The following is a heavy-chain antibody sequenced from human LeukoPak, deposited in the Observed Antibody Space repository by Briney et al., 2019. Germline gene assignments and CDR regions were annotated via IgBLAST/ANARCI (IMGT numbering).Heavy chain of an antibody. J-gene: IGHJ4*02. CDR1: GGTFSSYA. D-gene: IGHD3-9*01. Sequence: SVKVSCKASGGTFSSYAISWVRQAPGQGLEWMGRIIPIFGTANYAQKSQGRVTITADKSTSTAYMELSSLRSEDTAVYYCARDNDISPIHWGQGTLVTVSS. CDR3: ARDNDISPIH. CDR2: IIPIFGTA. V-gene: IGHV1-69*06.